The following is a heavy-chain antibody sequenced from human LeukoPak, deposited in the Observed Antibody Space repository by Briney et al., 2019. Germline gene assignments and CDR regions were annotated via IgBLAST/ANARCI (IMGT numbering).Heavy chain of an antibody. CDR1: GFTFSGYA. Sequence: GGSLRLSCAASGFTFSGYAMSWVRQAPGKGLEWVSAISGSGGSTYYADSVKGRFTISRDNSKNTLYLQMNSLRAEDTAVYYCAKVSRGYNYGYFDYWGQGTLVTVSS. V-gene: IGHV3-23*01. CDR2: ISGSGGST. D-gene: IGHD5-12*01. CDR3: AKVSRGYNYGYFDY. J-gene: IGHJ4*02.